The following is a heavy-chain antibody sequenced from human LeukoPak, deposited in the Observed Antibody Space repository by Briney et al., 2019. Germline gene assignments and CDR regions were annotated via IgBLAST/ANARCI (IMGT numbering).Heavy chain of an antibody. V-gene: IGHV1-69*05. CDR2: IIPIFGTA. CDR1: GYTFTSYD. D-gene: IGHD4-11*01. CDR3: ARRTVTQTNNWFDP. Sequence: SVKVSCKASGYTFTSYDINWVRPATGQGLEWMGEIIPIFGTANYAQKFQGRVTITTDESTSTAYMELSSLRSEDTAVYYCARRTVTQTNNWFDPWGQGTLVTVSS. J-gene: IGHJ5*02.